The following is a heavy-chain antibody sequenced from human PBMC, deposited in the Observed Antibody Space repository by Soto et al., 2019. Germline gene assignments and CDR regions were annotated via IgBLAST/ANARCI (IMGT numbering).Heavy chain of an antibody. D-gene: IGHD3-10*01. CDR3: ARGYGSGNFYAL. CDR1: GYTFTSYY. Sequence: QVQLVQSGAEVKKPGASVKVSCKASGYTFTSYYMHWVRQAPGQGLEWMGIINPSDGSTTYAQKFQGRVTQTRDTSTSTVYMELSSRRSEDRAVYYCARGYGSGNFYALWGQGTLVTVSS. J-gene: IGHJ4*02. CDR2: INPSDGST. V-gene: IGHV1-46*01.